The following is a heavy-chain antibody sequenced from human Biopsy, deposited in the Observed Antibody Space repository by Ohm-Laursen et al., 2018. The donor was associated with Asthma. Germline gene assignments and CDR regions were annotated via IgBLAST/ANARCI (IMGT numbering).Heavy chain of an antibody. Sequence: GTLSLTCPVSGGSITSSSYYWGWIRQPPGKGMEWTGSMYHSGSPYYHPTLKSRATISVDTSKNQLSLKMSSVTAADTAVYFCVRHQYSSSWSTFDYWGQGALVTVSS. CDR3: VRHQYSSSWSTFDY. V-gene: IGHV4-39*01. CDR2: MYHSGSP. J-gene: IGHJ4*02. D-gene: IGHD3-22*01. CDR1: GGSITSSSYY.